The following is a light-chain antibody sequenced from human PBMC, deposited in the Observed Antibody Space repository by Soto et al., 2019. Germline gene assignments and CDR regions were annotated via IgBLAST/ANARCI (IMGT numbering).Light chain of an antibody. CDR3: QQYGDSRQVT. J-gene: IGKJ4*01. CDR2: DAS. Sequence: EIVLTQSPATLSLSPGERATLSCGASQSLSSYLAWYQQKPGQAPRLLIYDASNRATGIPARFSGSGSGTDFTLTIRRLEPEDFALYYCQQYGDSRQVTFGGGTKVDIK. CDR1: QSLSSY. V-gene: IGKV3-11*01.